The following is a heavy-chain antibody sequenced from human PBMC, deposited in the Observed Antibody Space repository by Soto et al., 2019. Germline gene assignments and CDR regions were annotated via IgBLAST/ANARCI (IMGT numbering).Heavy chain of an antibody. J-gene: IGHJ5*02. CDR3: AHFYSCGWARRGWFAP. V-gene: IGHV4-39*01. Sequence: PSETLSLTCTVSGGSISSSRHYWGWIRQPPGKGLEWIGNIYYSGNTYYNPSLKGRVTLSVDTSNNQFSLKLTSVTAADTAVYYCAHFYSCGWARRGWFAPWSQRSSVT. D-gene: IGHD6-19*01. CDR1: GGSISSSRHY. CDR2: IYYSGNT.